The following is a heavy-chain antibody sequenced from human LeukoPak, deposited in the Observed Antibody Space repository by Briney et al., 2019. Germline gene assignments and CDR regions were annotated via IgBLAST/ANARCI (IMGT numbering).Heavy chain of an antibody. D-gene: IGHD3-3*01. CDR2: INHSGST. V-gene: IGHV4-34*01. CDR1: GGSFSGYY. CDR3: ARGGKTFWYYYYGMDV. J-gene: IGHJ6*04. Sequence: SETLSLTCAVYGGSFSGYYWSWIRQPPGNGLEWIGEINHSGSTNYNPSLKSRVTISVDTSKNQFSLKLSSVTAADRAVYYCARGGKTFWYYYYGMDVWGKGTTVTVSS.